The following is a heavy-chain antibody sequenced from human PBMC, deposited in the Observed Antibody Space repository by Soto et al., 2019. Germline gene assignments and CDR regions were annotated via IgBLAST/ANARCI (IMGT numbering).Heavy chain of an antibody. CDR2: ISSSSDYM. CDR1: GFTFSSYN. CDR3: ARSLGYCSGGNCYYFDC. V-gene: IGHV3-21*01. D-gene: IGHD2-15*01. Sequence: EVQLVESGGGLVKPGGSLRLSCAASGFTFSSYNMNWVRQAPGKGLEWVSSISSSSDYMYYSDSVKGRFTISRDNAKNSLYLQMNSLRAEDTAVYYCARSLGYCSGGNCYYFDCWGQGTLVTVSS. J-gene: IGHJ4*02.